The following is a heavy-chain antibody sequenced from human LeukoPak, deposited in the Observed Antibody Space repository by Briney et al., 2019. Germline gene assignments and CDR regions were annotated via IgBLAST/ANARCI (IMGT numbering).Heavy chain of an antibody. Sequence: SVKVSCKASGGTFSSYAISWVRQAPGQGLEWMGGIIPIFGTANYAQKFQGRVTITTDESTSTAYMELSSLRSEDTAVYYCARDIAVAGTFDYWGQGTLVTVSS. CDR1: GGTFSSYA. V-gene: IGHV1-69*05. CDR3: ARDIAVAGTFDY. D-gene: IGHD6-19*01. CDR2: IIPIFGTA. J-gene: IGHJ4*02.